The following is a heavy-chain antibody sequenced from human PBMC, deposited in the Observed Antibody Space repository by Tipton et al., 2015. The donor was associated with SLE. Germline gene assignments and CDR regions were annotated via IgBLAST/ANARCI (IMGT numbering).Heavy chain of an antibody. V-gene: IGHV3-30*18. CDR3: AKGDFDFWSGCYA. CDR1: GFTFNHYG. Sequence: SLRLSCAASGFTFNHYGLHWVRQVPGKGLDWVAVISYDGTNKYYGDPVKGRFTISRDNSKNTLYLQMNSLRAEDTAVYFCAKGDFDFWSGCYAWGQGTLVTVSS. D-gene: IGHD3-3*01. J-gene: IGHJ5*02. CDR2: ISYDGTNK.